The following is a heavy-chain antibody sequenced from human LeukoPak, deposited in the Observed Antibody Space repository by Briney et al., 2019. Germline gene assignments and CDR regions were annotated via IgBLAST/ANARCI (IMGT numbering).Heavy chain of an antibody. CDR2: INQGGSDK. V-gene: IGHV3-7*01. D-gene: IGHD1-14*01. CDR3: TRDRSRAEDD. Sequence: VGSLRLSCAASGFTFSGHWMSWVRQAPGKGLEWVANINQGGSDKYYVDSVKGRFTISRDNANNLLYLQMNSLRGEDTAVCYCTRDRSRAEDDWGQGTLVTAPS. CDR1: GFTFSGHW. J-gene: IGHJ4*02.